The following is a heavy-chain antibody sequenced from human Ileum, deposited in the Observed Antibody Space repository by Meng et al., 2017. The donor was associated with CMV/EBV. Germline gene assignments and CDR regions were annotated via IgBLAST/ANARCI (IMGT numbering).Heavy chain of an antibody. CDR3: AHFVGGYYPSRPDY. J-gene: IGHJ4*02. CDR2: IYRGDDK. Sequence: IPLKGPVPTLLQPTRPLPRPCSSSGFSPSTSGEGVCWIRQPPGKALEWLALIYRGDDKRYSPSLNSRLTIAKDTSKNEVVLTLTNMGPIDTGTYYCAHFVGGYYPSRPDYWGQGTLVTVSS. D-gene: IGHD1-26*01. V-gene: IGHV2-5*02. CDR1: GFSPSTSGEG.